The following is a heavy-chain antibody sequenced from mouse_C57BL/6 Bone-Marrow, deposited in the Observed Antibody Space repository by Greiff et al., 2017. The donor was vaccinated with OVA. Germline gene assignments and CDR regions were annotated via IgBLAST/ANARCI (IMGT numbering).Heavy chain of an antibody. CDR2: ISNLAYSI. J-gene: IGHJ1*03. CDR1: GFTFSDYG. CDR3: ARRVGTWYFDV. Sequence: VQLKESGGGLVQPGGSLKLSCAASGFTFSDYGMAWVRQAPRKGPEWVAFISNLAYSIYYADTVTGRFTISRENAKNTLYLEMSSLRSEDTAMYYCARRVGTWYFDVWGTGTTVTVSS. V-gene: IGHV5-15*01. D-gene: IGHD4-1*01.